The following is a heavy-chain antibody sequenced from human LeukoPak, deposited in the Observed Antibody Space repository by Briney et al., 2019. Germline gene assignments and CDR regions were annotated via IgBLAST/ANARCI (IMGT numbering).Heavy chain of an antibody. CDR2: IYIGGKT. D-gene: IGHD3-16*02. CDR1: GFTVSAKY. CDR3: ARERDWPINLGGVIVIPQFDY. V-gene: IGHV3-66*02. Sequence: GGSLRLSCAASGFTVSAKYMSRVRQAPGKGLEWVSLIYIGGKTDYADSVKGRFTISRDDSKNTLYLQMNSLRPEDTAVYYCARERDWPINLGGVIVIPQFDYWGQGAPVTVSS. J-gene: IGHJ4*02.